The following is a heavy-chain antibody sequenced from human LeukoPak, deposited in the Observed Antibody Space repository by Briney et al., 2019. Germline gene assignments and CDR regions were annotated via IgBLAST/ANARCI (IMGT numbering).Heavy chain of an antibody. CDR1: GFTFSSYS. CDR2: ITSSSSYI. J-gene: IGHJ4*02. V-gene: IGHV3-21*01. Sequence: GGSLRLSCAASGFTFSSYSMNWVRQAPGKGLEWVSSITSSSSYIYYADSVKGRFTISRDNAKNSLYLQMNSLRAEDTAVYYCARGPLRILGYDSSGYLDYWGQGTLVTVSS. CDR3: ARGPLRILGYDSSGYLDY. D-gene: IGHD3-22*01.